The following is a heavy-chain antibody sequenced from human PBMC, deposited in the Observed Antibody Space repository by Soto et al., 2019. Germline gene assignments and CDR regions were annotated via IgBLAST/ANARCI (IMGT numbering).Heavy chain of an antibody. J-gene: IGHJ6*02. CDR2: IYSGGST. D-gene: IGHD3-3*01. V-gene: IGHV3-53*01. CDR3: ARVPTIFGVVTTYNGMDV. Sequence: EVQLVESGGGLIQPGGSLRLSCAASGFTVSSNYMSWVRQAPGKGLEWVSVIYSGGSTYYADSVKGRLTISRDNSKNTLYLQMNRLRVEDTAVYYCARVPTIFGVVTTYNGMDVWGQGTTVTVSS. CDR1: GFTVSSNY.